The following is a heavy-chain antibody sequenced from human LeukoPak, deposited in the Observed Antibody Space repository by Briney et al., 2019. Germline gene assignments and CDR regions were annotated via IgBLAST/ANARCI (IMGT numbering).Heavy chain of an antibody. CDR1: GFTFSSNN. J-gene: IGHJ4*02. CDR3: ARQTRLRQGHFDY. D-gene: IGHD2-21*02. CDR2: ISSTSSYI. Sequence: PGGSLRLSCAASGFTFSSNNMNWVRQAPGKGLEWVSFISSTSSYIYYADSVKGRFTISRDNAKNSLYLQMNSLRAEDTAVYYCARQTRLRQGHFDYWGQGTLVTVSS. V-gene: IGHV3-21*01.